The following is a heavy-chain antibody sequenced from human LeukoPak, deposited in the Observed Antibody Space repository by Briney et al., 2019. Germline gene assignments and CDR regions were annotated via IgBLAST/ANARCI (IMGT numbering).Heavy chain of an antibody. J-gene: IGHJ4*02. CDR1: GFTFSDYY. Sequence: GGSLRLSCAASGFTFSDYYMSWIRQAPGKGLEWVPYISSSSSYTNYADSVKGRFTISRDNAKNSLYLQMNSLRAEDTAVYYCAKDRLRVAGPSGVFDYWGQGTLVTVSS. D-gene: IGHD6-19*01. CDR2: ISSSSSYT. CDR3: AKDRLRVAGPSGVFDY. V-gene: IGHV3-11*05.